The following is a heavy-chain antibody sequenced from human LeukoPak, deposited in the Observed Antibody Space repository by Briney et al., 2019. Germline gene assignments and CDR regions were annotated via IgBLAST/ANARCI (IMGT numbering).Heavy chain of an antibody. CDR2: TYYRSKWYN. J-gene: IGHJ4*02. CDR3: VREGGYGILGY. Sequence: SQTLSLTCAISGDSVSSNSAARNWFRQSPSRGLEWLGRTYYRSKWYNDYAVSVKSRITISPDTSKNQFSLQLNSVTPEDTAVYYCVREGGYGILGYWAQGTLVTVSP. D-gene: IGHD5-18*01. V-gene: IGHV6-1*01. CDR1: GDSVSSNSAA.